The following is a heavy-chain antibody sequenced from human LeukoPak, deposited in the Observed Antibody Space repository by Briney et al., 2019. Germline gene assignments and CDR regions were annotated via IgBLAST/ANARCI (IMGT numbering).Heavy chain of an antibody. CDR2: ISYDGSNK. J-gene: IGHJ6*03. D-gene: IGHD2-2*01. CDR1: GFTFSSYA. CDR3: ARAPALGYCSSTSCSSSYYYYYYMDV. V-gene: IGHV3-30-3*01. Sequence: PGGSLRLSCAASGFTFSSYAMHWVRRAPGKGLEWVALISYDGSNKYYTDSVKGRFTISRDNSKNTLYLQMNSLRDEDTAVFYCARAPALGYCSSTSCSSSYYYYYYMDVWGKGTTVTVSS.